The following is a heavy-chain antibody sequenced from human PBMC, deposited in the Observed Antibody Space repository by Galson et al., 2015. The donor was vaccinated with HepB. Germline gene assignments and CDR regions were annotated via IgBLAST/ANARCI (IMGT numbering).Heavy chain of an antibody. Sequence: SLRLSCAASGFTFSSYAMHWVRQAPGKGLEWVASVSSNGGKKYSAESVRGRFTISRDNSKNTLSLQMNSLRAEDTALYYCSKGYYDRNNHLYFEYWGQGTLVTVSS. CDR2: VSSNGGKK. J-gene: IGHJ4*02. CDR3: SKGYYDRNNHLYFEY. V-gene: IGHV3-30*18. D-gene: IGHD3-22*01. CDR1: GFTFSSYA.